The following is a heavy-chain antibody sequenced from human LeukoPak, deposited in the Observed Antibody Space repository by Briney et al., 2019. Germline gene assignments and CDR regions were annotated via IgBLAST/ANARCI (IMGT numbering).Heavy chain of an antibody. Sequence: SETLSLTCTVSGGSISSYYWSWIRQPPGKGLEWIGYIYYSGSTNYNPSLKSRVTISVKTSKNQFSLKLRSVTAADTAVYYCARVAGYTIEDYFDYWGQGTLVTVSS. CDR3: ARVAGYTIEDYFDY. CDR1: GGSISSYY. V-gene: IGHV4-59*01. CDR2: IYYSGST. J-gene: IGHJ4*02. D-gene: IGHD3-9*01.